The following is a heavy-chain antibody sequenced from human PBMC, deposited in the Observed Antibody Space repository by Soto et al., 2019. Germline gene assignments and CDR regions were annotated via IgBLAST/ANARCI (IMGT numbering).Heavy chain of an antibody. Sequence: EVQILESGGGLVQPGGSLRLSCAASGFPFSNYAMAWVRQAPGKGLEWVSAISGTTGYAFYADSVKDRFTISRDNSKNPLYHQMDSLRAEDTAVYHCARAPSEYIWGSYLRYYEYWGQGTLVTVSS. CDR1: GFPFSNYA. J-gene: IGHJ4*02. CDR2: ISGTTGYA. V-gene: IGHV3-23*01. D-gene: IGHD3-16*01. CDR3: ARAPSEYIWGSYLRYYEY.